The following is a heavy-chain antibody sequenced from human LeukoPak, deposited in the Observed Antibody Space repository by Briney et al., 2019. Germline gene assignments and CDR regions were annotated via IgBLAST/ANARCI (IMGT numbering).Heavy chain of an antibody. J-gene: IGHJ4*02. D-gene: IGHD1/OR15-1a*01. V-gene: IGHV3-33*01. CDR3: ARDLLRQGTDY. CDR1: GFTFSSYG. Sequence: GGSLRLSCAASGFTFSSYGMHWVRQAPGKGLEWVAVIWYDGSNKYYADSVKGRFTISRDNSKNTLYLQMNSPRAEDTAVYYCARDLLRQGTDYWGQGTLVTVSS. CDR2: IWYDGSNK.